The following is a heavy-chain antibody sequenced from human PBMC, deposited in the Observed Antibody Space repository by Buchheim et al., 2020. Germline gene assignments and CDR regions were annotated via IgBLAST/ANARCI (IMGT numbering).Heavy chain of an antibody. CDR2: ITSTSSYT. J-gene: IGHJ6*02. Sequence: EVQLVESGGGLVKPGGSLRLSCAASGFTFSTYSMNWVRQAPGKGLEWVSCITSTSSYTHSADSVKGRFTISRDNAKNSMYLQMNSLRAEDTAVYYCARNVGSSYYYGMDVWGQGTT. V-gene: IGHV3-21*01. CDR3: ARNVGSSYYYGMDV. CDR1: GFTFSTYS. D-gene: IGHD3-10*01.